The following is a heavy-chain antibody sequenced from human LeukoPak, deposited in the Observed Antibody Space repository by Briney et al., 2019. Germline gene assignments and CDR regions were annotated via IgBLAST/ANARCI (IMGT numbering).Heavy chain of an antibody. Sequence: ASVKVSCKASGGTFSSYAISWVRQAPGQGLEWMGGIIPIFGAANYAQKFQGRVTITADESTSTAYMELRSLRSEDTAVYYCARATVNSDHSPQEPIDLYFDLWGRGNLVTVSS. V-gene: IGHV1-69*01. J-gene: IGHJ2*01. CDR3: ARATVNSDHSPQEPIDLYFDL. CDR1: GGTFSSYA. D-gene: IGHD4-23*01. CDR2: IIPIFGAA.